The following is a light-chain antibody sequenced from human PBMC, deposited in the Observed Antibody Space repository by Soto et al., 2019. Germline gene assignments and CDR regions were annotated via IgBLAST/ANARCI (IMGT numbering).Light chain of an antibody. Sequence: DIQMTQSPSSVSASVGDSVTITCRANQVINNFLAWYQQKPGKAPKLLIYSTSNVQSGAPSRFSGGRSGTDFTLTISSLQTEDFATYYCQQANSFPWTFGQGTRVDIK. CDR2: STS. CDR3: QQANSFPWT. J-gene: IGKJ1*01. CDR1: QVINNF. V-gene: IGKV1-12*01.